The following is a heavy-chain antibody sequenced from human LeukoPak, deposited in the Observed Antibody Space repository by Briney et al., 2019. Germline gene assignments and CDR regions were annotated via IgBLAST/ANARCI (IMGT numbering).Heavy chain of an antibody. CDR1: GFSISGDE. J-gene: IGHJ4*02. Sequence: GGELRSACSTSGFSISGDEMKWERKAPGKGLEWVSYISSFGGTIYYADSVKGRFTISRDNAKNSLYLQMNSLRAEDTAVYYCARGMTGSDFGYFDYWGQGTLVTVSS. CDR2: ISSFGGTI. V-gene: IGHV3-48*03. D-gene: IGHD1-26*01. CDR3: ARGMTGSDFGYFDY.